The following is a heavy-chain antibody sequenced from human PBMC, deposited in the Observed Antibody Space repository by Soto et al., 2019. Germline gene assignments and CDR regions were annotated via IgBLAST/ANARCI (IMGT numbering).Heavy chain of an antibody. CDR3: AKQKTNSANSYYHGMDV. CDR2: ISGGGGST. J-gene: IGHJ6*02. CDR1: GFTFSSYA. V-gene: IGHV3-23*01. D-gene: IGHD5-18*01. Sequence: GGSLRLSCAASGFTFSSYAMTWVRQAPGKGLEWVSVISGGGGSTYYADSVKGRLTISRDNSKNTLFLQMNSLRAEDTAAYYCAKQKTNSANSYYHGMDVWGQGTTVTVSS.